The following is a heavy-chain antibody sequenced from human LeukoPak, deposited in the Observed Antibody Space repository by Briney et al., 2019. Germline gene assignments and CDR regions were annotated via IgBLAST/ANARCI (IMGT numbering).Heavy chain of an antibody. J-gene: IGHJ5*02. CDR3: ARTESSIAARTRGHWFDP. V-gene: IGHV4-34*01. Sequence: SETLSLTCAVYGGPSSGNNWSGSGRPPGKGLGGMGELNLSGSTNYNPSLKSRVTISVDTSKNQFSLKLSSATAADTAVYYCARTESSIAARTRGHWFDPWGQGTLVTVSS. CDR2: LNLSGST. D-gene: IGHD6-6*01. CDR1: GGPSSGNN.